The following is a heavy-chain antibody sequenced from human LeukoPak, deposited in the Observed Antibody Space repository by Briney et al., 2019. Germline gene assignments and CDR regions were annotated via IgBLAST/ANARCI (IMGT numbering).Heavy chain of an antibody. CDR3: ARDPRIRLGIDDDY. J-gene: IGHJ4*02. D-gene: IGHD7-27*01. CDR2: IYSGDST. Sequence: PGGSLRLSCAASGFTVSSNYMSWVRQAPGKGLEWVSIIYSGDSTYYADSVKGRFTISRDNSKSTVYLQMNSLRVEDTAVYYCARDPRIRLGIDDDYWGQGTLVTVSS. CDR1: GFTVSSNY. V-gene: IGHV3-66*02.